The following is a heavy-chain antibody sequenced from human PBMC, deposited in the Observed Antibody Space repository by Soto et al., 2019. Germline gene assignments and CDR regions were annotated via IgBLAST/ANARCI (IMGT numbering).Heavy chain of an antibody. CDR3: ARVFCMSRTCYLGPAMDF. D-gene: IGHD2-2*01. Sequence: QVQLVQSGAEVKTPGASVKVSCKASGYAFTGFYIHWVRQSPGQWLEWMGWINPKNGGTNYAQRFQGRVTMTRDTPISTADMELSSLRSDDTAVYHFARVFCMSRTCYLGPAMDFWGQGTTVTVSS. V-gene: IGHV1-2*02. J-gene: IGHJ6*02. CDR2: INPKNGGT. CDR1: GYAFTGFY.